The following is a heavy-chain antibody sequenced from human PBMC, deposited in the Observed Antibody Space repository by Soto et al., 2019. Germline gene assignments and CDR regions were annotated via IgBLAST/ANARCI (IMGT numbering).Heavy chain of an antibody. J-gene: IGHJ4*02. V-gene: IGHV3-30*18. CDR2: ISYDGSNK. CDR1: GFTFSSYG. D-gene: IGHD3-22*01. CDR3: AKDLPAGYYDSSGSLGTLDY. Sequence: GGSLRLSCAASGFTFSSYGMHWVRQAPGKGLEWVAVISYDGSNKYYADSVKGRFTISRDNSKNTLYLQMNSLRAEDTAVYYCAKDLPAGYYDSSGSLGTLDYWGQGTLVTVSS.